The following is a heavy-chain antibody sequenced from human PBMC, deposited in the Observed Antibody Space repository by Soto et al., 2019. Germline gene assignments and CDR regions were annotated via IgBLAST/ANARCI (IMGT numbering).Heavy chain of an antibody. D-gene: IGHD2-2*01. J-gene: IGHJ5*02. Sequence: GGSLRLSCAASGFTFTSYAMHWVRQAPGKGLEWVAAISYHGRDEYYADSVKGRFSISRGNSKNTLNLQMNSLRAEDTAVYYCARGRFSTTLYAGFDPWGQGTLVTVSS. CDR2: ISYHGRDE. CDR3: ARGRFSTTLYAGFDP. V-gene: IGHV3-30*04. CDR1: GFTFTSYA.